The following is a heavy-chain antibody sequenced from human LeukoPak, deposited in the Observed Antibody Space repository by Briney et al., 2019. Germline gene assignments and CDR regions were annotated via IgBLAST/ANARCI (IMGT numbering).Heavy chain of an antibody. CDR3: AVGPHHYFDS. V-gene: IGHV4-31*03. CDR1: GGSVNSGGYY. Sequence: PSETLSLTCTVSGGSVNSGGYYWSWIRQHPGKGLEWIGYISYSGSTYYNPSLKSRLTISLDTSKNQFSLRLSSVNAAGAAVYFCAVGPHHYFDSWGQGTLVTVSS. CDR2: ISYSGST. J-gene: IGHJ4*02.